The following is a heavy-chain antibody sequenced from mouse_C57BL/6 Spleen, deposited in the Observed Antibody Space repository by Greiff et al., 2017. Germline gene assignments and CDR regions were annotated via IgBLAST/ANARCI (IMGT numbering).Heavy chain of an antibody. D-gene: IGHD6-1*01. Sequence: EVQRVESEGGLVQPGSSMKLSCTASGFTFSDYYMAWVRQVPEKGLEWVANINYDGSSTYYLDSLKSRFIISRDNAKNILYLQMSSLKSEDTATYYCARDSRRFYAMDYWGQGTSVTVSS. V-gene: IGHV5-16*01. CDR1: GFTFSDYY. J-gene: IGHJ4*01. CDR3: ARDSRRFYAMDY. CDR2: INYDGSST.